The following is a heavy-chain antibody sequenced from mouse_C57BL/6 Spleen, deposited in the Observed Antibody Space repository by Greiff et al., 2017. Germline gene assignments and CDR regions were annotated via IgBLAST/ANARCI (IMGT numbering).Heavy chain of an antibody. J-gene: IGHJ3*01. CDR3: ATHSSGYPFAY. V-gene: IGHV2-6*01. Sequence: VKVVESGPGLVAPSQSLSITCTVSGFSLTSYGVDWVRPSPGKGLEWLGVIWGVGSTNYNSALKSRLSISKDNSKSQVFLKMNSLQTDDTAMYYCATHSSGYPFAYWGQGTLVTVSA. D-gene: IGHD3-2*02. CDR1: GFSLTSYG. CDR2: IWGVGST.